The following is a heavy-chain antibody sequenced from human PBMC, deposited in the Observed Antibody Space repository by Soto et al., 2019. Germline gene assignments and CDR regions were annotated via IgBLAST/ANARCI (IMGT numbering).Heavy chain of an antibody. Sequence: SETLSLTCAVSGGSISSGDYSWNWIRQPPGKGLEWIGYIYYSGSTNYNPSLKSRVTISVDTSKNQFSLKLSSATAADTAVYYCGIGELLSNELDYWGRGTLVTVSS. CDR3: GIGELLSNELDY. CDR2: IYYSGST. V-gene: IGHV4-61*08. J-gene: IGHJ4*02. CDR1: GGSISSGDYS. D-gene: IGHD3-10*01.